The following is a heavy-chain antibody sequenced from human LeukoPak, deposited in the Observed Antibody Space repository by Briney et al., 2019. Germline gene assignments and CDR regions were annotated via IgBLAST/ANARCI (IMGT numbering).Heavy chain of an antibody. J-gene: IGHJ4*02. D-gene: IGHD7-27*01. CDR1: GYTFTGFF. CDR2: INSNNGKA. Sequence: ASVRVSCKASGYTFTGFFMHWLRQAPGQGPEWMGWINSNNGKAVYAQKFQGRVNMTRDTSISTTFLDLSGLRLDDTAIYYCASDLLGKSFDHWGQGSLVTVSS. CDR3: ASDLLGKSFDH. V-gene: IGHV1-2*02.